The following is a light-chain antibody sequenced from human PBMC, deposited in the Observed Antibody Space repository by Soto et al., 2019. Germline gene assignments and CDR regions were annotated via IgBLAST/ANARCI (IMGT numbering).Light chain of an antibody. CDR1: QGISSA. Sequence: AIQLTQSPSSLSASVGDGVTITCRASQGISSALAWYQQKPGKAPKLLIYDASTLEGGVPSRFSGSGSGTDFTLTISSLQPEDFATYYCQQFNSYLSWTFGQRPKVEIK. CDR2: DAS. J-gene: IGKJ1*01. V-gene: IGKV1-13*02. CDR3: QQFNSYLSWT.